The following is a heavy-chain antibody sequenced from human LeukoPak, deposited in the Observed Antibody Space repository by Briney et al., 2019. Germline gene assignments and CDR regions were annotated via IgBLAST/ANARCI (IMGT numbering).Heavy chain of an antibody. J-gene: IGHJ4*02. CDR2: ISSSGSTI. Sequence: GGSLRLSCAASGFTFSSYSMNWVRQAPGKGLEWVSYISSSGSTIYYADSVKGRFTISRDNAKNSLYLQMNSLRAEDTAVYYCXXXXXXYDSSGYHPIFRYWGQGTLVTVSS. CDR1: GFTFSSYS. CDR3: XXXXXXYDSSGYHPIFRY. V-gene: IGHV3-48*04. D-gene: IGHD3-22*01.